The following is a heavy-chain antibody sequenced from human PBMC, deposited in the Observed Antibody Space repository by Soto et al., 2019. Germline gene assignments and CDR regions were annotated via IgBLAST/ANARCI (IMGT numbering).Heavy chain of an antibody. CDR2: TPCSGSP. CDR1: GDSVSRGSYH. Sequence: SETLSLTCTVSGDSVSRGSYHWSWIRQPPGKGLEWIGFTPCSGSPEYNPSLKSRVLISLDTSKNQLSLKVTSVTAADTAEYYCARIGWGGDSWGPGTLVTVSS. J-gene: IGHJ4*02. V-gene: IGHV4-61*01. CDR3: ARIGWGGDS. D-gene: IGHD3-10*01.